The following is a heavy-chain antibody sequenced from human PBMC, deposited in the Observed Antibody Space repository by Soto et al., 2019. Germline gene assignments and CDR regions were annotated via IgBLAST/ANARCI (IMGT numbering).Heavy chain of an antibody. V-gene: IGHV3-30-3*01. CDR2: ISYDGSNK. CDR1: GFTFSSYA. CDR3: ARRVDCMDV. Sequence: QVQLVESGGGVVQPGRSLRLSCAASGFTFSSYAMHWVRQAPGKGLEWVAVISYDGSNKYYADSVKGRFTISRDNSKNTLYLLMNSLRAEDTAVYYCARRVDCMDVWGQGTTVTVSS. J-gene: IGHJ6*02.